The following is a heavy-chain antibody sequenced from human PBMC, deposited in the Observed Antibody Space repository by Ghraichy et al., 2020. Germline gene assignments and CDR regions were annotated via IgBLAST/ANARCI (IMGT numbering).Heavy chain of an antibody. V-gene: IGHV3-23*01. Sequence: GSLRLSCAASGFTFSSYAMTWVRQAPGKGLEWVSGISGSGGNTYYADSVKGRFTISRDNSKNTLYLQMNSLRAEDTAEDTAVYYCAKGGGYNPYYFDYWGQGTLVTVSS. D-gene: IGHD5-24*01. CDR1: GFTFSSYA. CDR2: ISGSGGNT. CDR3: AKGGGYNPYYFDY. J-gene: IGHJ4*02.